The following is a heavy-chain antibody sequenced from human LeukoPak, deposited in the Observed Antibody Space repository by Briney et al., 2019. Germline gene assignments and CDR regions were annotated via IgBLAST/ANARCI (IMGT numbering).Heavy chain of an antibody. V-gene: IGHV4-4*07. CDR3: ARGASWRYYYYMDV. CDR1: GGSISSYY. CDR2: IYTSGST. J-gene: IGHJ6*03. Sequence: SETLSLTCTVSGGSISSYYWSWTRQPAGKGLEWIGRIYTSGSTNYNPSLKSRVTMSVDTSKNQFSQKLSSVTAADTAVYYCARGASWRYYYYMDVWGKGTTVTVSS.